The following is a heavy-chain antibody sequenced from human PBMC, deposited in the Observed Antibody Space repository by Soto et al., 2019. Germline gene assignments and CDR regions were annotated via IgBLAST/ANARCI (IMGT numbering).Heavy chain of an antibody. D-gene: IGHD3-16*01. CDR2: VYYTGTT. Sequence: SETLSLTCNVSGGSIRTSDYYWVWIRQTPGRGLEWTGSVYYTGTTYYTPSLQGRVAMSAHTSRNSFLLELRYVSSADTAVYYCAGGPPRIMGNTIVPRNYYFDYWGQGTLVTVSS. CDR3: AGGPPRIMGNTIVPRNYYFDY. J-gene: IGHJ4*02. V-gene: IGHV4-39*02. CDR1: GGSIRTSDYY.